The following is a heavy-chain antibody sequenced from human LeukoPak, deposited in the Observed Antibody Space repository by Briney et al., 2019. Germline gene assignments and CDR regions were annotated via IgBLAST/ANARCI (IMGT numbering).Heavy chain of an antibody. Sequence: PGGSLRLSCAASGFTFSRYWMHWVRQAPGKGLVRVSRINSDGSSTINADSVKGRFTISRDNDKNTLYLQMNSLRVEDTAVYFCARGGSPPEALGDAFDIWGQGTMVTVSS. CDR1: GFTFSRYW. CDR2: INSDGSST. CDR3: ARGGSPPEALGDAFDI. J-gene: IGHJ3*02. D-gene: IGHD1-26*01. V-gene: IGHV3-74*01.